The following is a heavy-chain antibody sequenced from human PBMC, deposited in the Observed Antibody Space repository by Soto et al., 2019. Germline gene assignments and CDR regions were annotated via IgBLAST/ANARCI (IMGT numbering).Heavy chain of an antibody. D-gene: IGHD2-2*02. CDR1: GGSISSSNW. J-gene: IGHJ6*02. Sequence: SETLSLTCAVSGGSISSSNWWSWVRQPPGKGLEWIGEIYHSGSTNYNPSLKSRVTISVDKSKNQFSLKLSSVTAADTAVYYCASLGYCSSTSCYRHYYYYGMDVWGQGTTVTVSS. CDR2: IYHSGST. CDR3: ASLGYCSSTSCYRHYYYYGMDV. V-gene: IGHV4-4*02.